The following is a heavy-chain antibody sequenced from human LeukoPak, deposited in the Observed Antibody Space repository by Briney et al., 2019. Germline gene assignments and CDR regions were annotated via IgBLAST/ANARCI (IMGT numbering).Heavy chain of an antibody. CDR2: IYYSGST. CDR3: ARSIIWFGEPMFGFDP. D-gene: IGHD3-10*01. V-gene: IGHV4-59*01. Sequence: KSSETLSLTCTVSGGSISSYYWSWIRQPPGKGLEWIGYIYYSGSTNYNPSLKSRVTISVDTSKNQFSLKLSSVTAADTAVYYCARSIIWFGEPMFGFDPWGQGTLVTVSS. J-gene: IGHJ5*02. CDR1: GGSISSYY.